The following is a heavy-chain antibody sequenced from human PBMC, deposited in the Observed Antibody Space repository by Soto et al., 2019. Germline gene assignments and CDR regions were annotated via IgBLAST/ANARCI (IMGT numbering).Heavy chain of an antibody. V-gene: IGHV1-69*13. CDR1: GGTFSSYA. D-gene: IGHD2-2*01. J-gene: IGHJ6*02. CDR2: IIPILGTA. Sequence: ASVKVSCKASGGTFSSYAISWVRRAPGQGLEWMGGIIPILGTANYAQKFQGRVTITADESTSTAYMELSSLRSEDTAVYYCARAYCSSTSCYPVYYYYGMDVWGQGTTVTVSS. CDR3: ARAYCSSTSCYPVYYYYGMDV.